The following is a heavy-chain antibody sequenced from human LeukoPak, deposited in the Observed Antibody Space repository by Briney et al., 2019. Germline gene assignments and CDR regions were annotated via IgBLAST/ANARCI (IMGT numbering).Heavy chain of an antibody. CDR2: ISGSGGTT. CDR3: TKKPGVVEI. Sequence: PGGSLRLSCAASGFTFSNRAMTWVRQAPGKGLEWVSGISGSGGTTYYADSVKGRFTIFRDNSKNTLYLQMNSLRAEDTAIYYCTKKPGVVEIWGQGTMVTVSS. CDR1: GFTFSNRA. V-gene: IGHV3-23*01. D-gene: IGHD2-15*01. J-gene: IGHJ3*02.